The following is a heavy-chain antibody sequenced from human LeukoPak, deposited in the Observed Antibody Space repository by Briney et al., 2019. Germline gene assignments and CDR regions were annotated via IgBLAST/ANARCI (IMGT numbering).Heavy chain of an antibody. Sequence: SETLSLTCTVSGGSISSSSYYWGWIRQPPGKGLEWIGSIYYSGSTYYNPSLKSRVTISVDTSKNQFSLKLSSVTAADTAVHYWASRVFGESFDPWAQGTLVTVSS. V-gene: IGHV4-39*07. CDR2: IYYSGST. CDR3: ASRVFGESFDP. CDR1: GGSISSSSYY. D-gene: IGHD3-16*01. J-gene: IGHJ5*02.